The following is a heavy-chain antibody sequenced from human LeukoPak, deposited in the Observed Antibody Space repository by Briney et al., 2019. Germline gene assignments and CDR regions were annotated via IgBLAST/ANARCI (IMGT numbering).Heavy chain of an antibody. V-gene: IGHV4-34*01. D-gene: IGHD1-26*01. Sequence: SETLSLTCAVYGGSFSGYYWNWIRRSPGKGLEWIGEINHSGSTNYNPSLKSRVTISLDTSKSQFSLKLTSVTPADTAVYYCARGGIVGSRTNWFDPWGQGILVTVSS. CDR3: ARGGIVGSRTNWFDP. J-gene: IGHJ5*02. CDR1: GGSFSGYY. CDR2: INHSGST.